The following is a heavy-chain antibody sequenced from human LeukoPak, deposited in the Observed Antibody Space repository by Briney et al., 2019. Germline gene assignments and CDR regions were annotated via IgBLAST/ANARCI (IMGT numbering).Heavy chain of an antibody. CDR1: GGSFSGYY. V-gene: IGHV4-34*01. Sequence: SETLSLTCAVYGGSFSGYYWSWIRQPPGKGLEWIGEINHSGSTNYNPSLKSRVTISVDTSKNQFSLKLSSVTAADTAVYYCAGVFAAGYFDYWGQGTLVTVSS. CDR3: AGVFAAGYFDY. J-gene: IGHJ4*02. D-gene: IGHD6-13*01. CDR2: INHSGST.